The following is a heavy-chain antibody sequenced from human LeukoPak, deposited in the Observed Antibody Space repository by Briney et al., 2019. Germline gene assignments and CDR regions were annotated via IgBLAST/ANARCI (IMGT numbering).Heavy chain of an antibody. J-gene: IGHJ5*02. D-gene: IGHD1-7*01. CDR2: IYHSGST. CDR3: ARDRPSWNYLGGRNYNWFDP. V-gene: IGHV4-38-2*02. CDR1: GYSISRGYS. Sequence: SETLSLTCTVSGYSISRGYSWGWIRQPPGKGLEWIGNIYHSGSTNYNPSLKSRVTISVDTSKNQFSLKLSSVTAADTAVYYCARDRPSWNYLGGRNYNWFDPWGQGTLVTVSS.